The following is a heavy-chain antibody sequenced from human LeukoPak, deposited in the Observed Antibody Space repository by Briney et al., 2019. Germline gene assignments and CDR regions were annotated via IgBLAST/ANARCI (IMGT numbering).Heavy chain of an antibody. J-gene: IGHJ3*02. Sequence: GASVKVSCKASGGTFSSYAISWVRQAPGQGLEWMGGIIPIFGTANYAQKFQGRVTITADESTSTAYMELSSLRSEDTAVYYCARSRGYCSSTSCRDAFDIWGQGTMVTVSS. CDR3: ARSRGYCSSTSCRDAFDI. V-gene: IGHV1-69*13. D-gene: IGHD2-2*03. CDR2: IIPIFGTA. CDR1: GGTFSSYA.